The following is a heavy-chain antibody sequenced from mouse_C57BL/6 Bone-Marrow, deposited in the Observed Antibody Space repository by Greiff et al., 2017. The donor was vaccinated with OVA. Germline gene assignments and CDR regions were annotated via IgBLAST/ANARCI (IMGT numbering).Heavy chain of an antibody. CDR3: AKTTVVATRYFDV. CDR1: GFTFSSYA. J-gene: IGHJ1*03. D-gene: IGHD1-1*01. Sequence: EVKLVESGGGLVKPGGSLKLSCAASGFTFSSYAMSWVRQTPEKSLEWVATISDGGSYTYYPDNVKGRFTLSRDNAKNNLYLQMSHLKSEDTAMYYCAKTTVVATRYFDVWGTGTTVTVSS. V-gene: IGHV5-4*03. CDR2: ISDGGSYT.